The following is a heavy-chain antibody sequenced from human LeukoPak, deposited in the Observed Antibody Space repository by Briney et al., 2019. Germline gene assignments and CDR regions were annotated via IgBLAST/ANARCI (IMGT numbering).Heavy chain of an antibody. J-gene: IGHJ6*02. CDR3: ARVSDYYYGMDV. Sequence: SETLSRTCTVSGGSISSYYWSWIRQPPGKGLEWIGYIYYSGSTNYNPSLKSRVTISVDTSKNQFSLKLSSVTAADTAVYYCARVSDYYYGMDVWGQGTTVTVSS. CDR2: IYYSGST. CDR1: GGSISSYY. V-gene: IGHV4-59*01.